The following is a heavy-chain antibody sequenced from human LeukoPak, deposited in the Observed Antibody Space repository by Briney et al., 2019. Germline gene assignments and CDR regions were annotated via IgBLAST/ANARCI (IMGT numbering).Heavy chain of an antibody. V-gene: IGHV3-30*02. J-gene: IGHJ5*02. CDR2: IRFDGTNR. CDR1: GFTFSNHI. CDR3: ARDAYHSGDFDQ. Sequence: GGSLRLSCAASGFTFSNHIMHWVRQAPGKGLEWVSFIRFDGTNRHYVDSVKGRFTISRDNPNNMLYLQMNSLKFDDTAVYYYARDAYHSGDFDQWGEGTLVIVSS. D-gene: IGHD7-27*01.